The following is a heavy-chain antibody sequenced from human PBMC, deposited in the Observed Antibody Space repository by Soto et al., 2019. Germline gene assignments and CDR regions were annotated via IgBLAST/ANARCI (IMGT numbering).Heavy chain of an antibody. CDR2: ISGSGGST. CDR3: AKGGLGWYRSPADY. V-gene: IGHV3-23*01. D-gene: IGHD6-19*01. J-gene: IGHJ4*02. Sequence: EVQLLESGGGLVQPGGSLRLSCAASGFTFSSYAMSWVRQAPGKGLEWVSAISGSGGSTYYADSVKGRFTISRDNSQNTLYLQMNSLRAEDTAVYYCAKGGLGWYRSPADYWGQGTLVTVSS. CDR1: GFTFSSYA.